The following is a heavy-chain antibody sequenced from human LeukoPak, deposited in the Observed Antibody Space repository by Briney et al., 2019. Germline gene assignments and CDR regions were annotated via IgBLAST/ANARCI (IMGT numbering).Heavy chain of an antibody. D-gene: IGHD4-17*01. J-gene: IGHJ4*02. Sequence: SVKVSCKASGGTFRSYAISWVRQAPGQGLEWMGGIIPIFGTANYAQKFQGRVTITADKSTSTAYMELSSLRSEDTAVYYCARGPTDAYGDFRFDYWGQGTLVTVSS. CDR1: GGTFRSYA. CDR2: IIPIFGTA. V-gene: IGHV1-69*06. CDR3: ARGPTDAYGDFRFDY.